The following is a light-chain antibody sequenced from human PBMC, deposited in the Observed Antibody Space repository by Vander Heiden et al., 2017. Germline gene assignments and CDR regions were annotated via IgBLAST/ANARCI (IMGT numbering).Light chain of an antibody. CDR1: QSLLHSNGYNY. V-gene: IGKV2-28*01. CDR2: LGS. CDR3: MQALQTSIT. Sequence: DIVMPQSPLPLPVTPGEPASISCRSSQSLLHSNGYNYLDWYLQKPGQSPQLLIYLGSNRASGVPDRFSGSGSGTDFTLKISRVEAEDVGVYYCMQALQTSITFGQGTRLEIK. J-gene: IGKJ5*01.